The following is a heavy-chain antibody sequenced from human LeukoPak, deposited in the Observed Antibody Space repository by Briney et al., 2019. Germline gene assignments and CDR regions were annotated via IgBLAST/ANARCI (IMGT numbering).Heavy chain of an antibody. CDR3: ARWSRYSSGWYELDY. V-gene: IGHV3-33*01. Sequence: PGGSLRLSCAGSGFAFSAYGMHWVRQAPGKGLEWVALIRHDGTNEKYADSVKGRFTISRDNSMDTLYLQMNSLRAEDTAVYYCARWSRYSSGWYELDYWGQGILVTVSS. CDR1: GFAFSAYG. J-gene: IGHJ4*02. CDR2: IRHDGTNE. D-gene: IGHD6-19*01.